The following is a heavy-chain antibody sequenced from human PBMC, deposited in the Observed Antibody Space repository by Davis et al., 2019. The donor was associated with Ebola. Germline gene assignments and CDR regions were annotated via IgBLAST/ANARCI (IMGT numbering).Heavy chain of an antibody. D-gene: IGHD3-22*01. CDR3: ARAHYYDSSGYYGKGGGFDY. V-gene: IGHV1-2*04. Sequence: ASVKVSCKASGYTFTGYYMHWVRQAPGQGLEWMGWINPNSGGTNYAQKFQGWVTMTRDTSISTAYMELSRLRSDDTAGYYCARAHYYDSSGYYGKGGGFDYWGQGTLVTVSS. CDR2: INPNSGGT. CDR1: GYTFTGYY. J-gene: IGHJ4*02.